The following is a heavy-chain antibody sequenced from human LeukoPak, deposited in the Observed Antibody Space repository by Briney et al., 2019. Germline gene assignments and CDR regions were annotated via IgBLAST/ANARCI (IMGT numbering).Heavy chain of an antibody. V-gene: IGHV1-18*01. CDR1: GYTFTSYG. Sequence: ASVKVSCKASGYTFTSYGISWVRQAPGQGLEWMGWISVHNGKTNFAQKFRGRVTMTTDTSTNTAYTEVRSLTSDDTAVYYCARELTSSSDWGQGTLVTVSS. CDR2: ISVHNGKT. J-gene: IGHJ4*02. CDR3: ARELTSSSD. D-gene: IGHD2-2*01.